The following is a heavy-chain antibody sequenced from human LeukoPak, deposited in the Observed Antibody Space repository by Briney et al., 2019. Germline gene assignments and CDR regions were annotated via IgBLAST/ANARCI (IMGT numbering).Heavy chain of an antibody. J-gene: IGHJ4*02. CDR3: AKDTSYDILTGSFDY. CDR2: ISWNSGRI. CDR1: GLTFDDYA. D-gene: IGHD3-9*01. V-gene: IGHV3-9*01. Sequence: GGSLRLSCAASGLTFDDYAMHWVRQAPGKGLEGGSGISWNSGRIVYADSVKGRFTISRDNAKNSLYLQMNSLRAEDTAFYYCAKDTSYDILTGSFDYWGQGTLVTVSS.